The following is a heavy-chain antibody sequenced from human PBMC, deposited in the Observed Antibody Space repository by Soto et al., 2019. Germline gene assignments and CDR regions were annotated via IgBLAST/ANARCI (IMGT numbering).Heavy chain of an antibody. CDR1: GFTFSSYG. V-gene: IGHV3-33*01. CDR2: IWYDGSNK. CDR3: ARGGKLTGDYLFAYYGMDV. D-gene: IGHD7-27*01. Sequence: GGSLRLSCAASGFTFSSYGMHWVHQAPGKGLEWVAVIWYDGSNKYYADSVKGRFTISRDNSKNTLYLQMNSLRAEDTAVYYCARGGKLTGDYLFAYYGMDVWGQGTTVTVSS. J-gene: IGHJ6*02.